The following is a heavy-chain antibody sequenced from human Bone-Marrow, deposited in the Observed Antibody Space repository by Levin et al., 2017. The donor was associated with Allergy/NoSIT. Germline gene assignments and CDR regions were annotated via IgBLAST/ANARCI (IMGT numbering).Heavy chain of an antibody. CDR2: INAGNGNT. D-gene: IGHD2-15*01. J-gene: IGHJ6*02. Sequence: GESLKISCKASGYTFTSYAMHWVRQAPGQRLEWMGWINAGNGNTKYSQKFQGRVTITRDTSASTAYMELSSLRSEDTAVYYCARYCSGGSCSYYYDGMDVWGQGTTVTVSS. CDR1: GYTFTSYA. V-gene: IGHV1-3*01. CDR3: ARYCSGGSCSYYYDGMDV.